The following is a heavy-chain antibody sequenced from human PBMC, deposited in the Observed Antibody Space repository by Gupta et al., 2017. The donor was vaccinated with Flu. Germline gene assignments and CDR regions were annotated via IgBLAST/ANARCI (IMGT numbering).Heavy chain of an antibody. D-gene: IGHD2-15*01. CDR2: INHSGST. J-gene: IGHJ5*02. CDR3: ARGRCSGGRCSPDNWFDP. V-gene: IGHV4-34*01. Sequence: PGKGLEWIGEINHSGSTNCNPSLKSRVSISVDTSKNQFSLKLSSVTAADTAVYYCARGRCSGGRCSPDNWFDPWGQGTLVTVSS.